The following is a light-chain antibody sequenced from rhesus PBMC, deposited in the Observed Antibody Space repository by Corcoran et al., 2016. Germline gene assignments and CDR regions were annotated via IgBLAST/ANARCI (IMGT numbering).Light chain of an antibody. CDR2: FVS. CDR1: PSLLDSDRYTH. CDR3: MQALQTPYS. J-gene: IGKJ2*01. V-gene: IGKV2-78*01. Sequence: DIVMTQTPLPLPFTPGEPASISFRSRPSLLDSDRYTHLHWYPQKPGQSPQLLIYFVSNRASGVPERFRGSGSGTDFTLKISRVEAEDVGVYYCMQALQTPYSFGQGTKVEIK.